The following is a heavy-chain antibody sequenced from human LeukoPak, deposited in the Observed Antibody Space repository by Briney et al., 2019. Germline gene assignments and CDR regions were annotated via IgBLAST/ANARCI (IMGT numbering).Heavy chain of an antibody. CDR3: ARVLWSSGSYFPDY. CDR2: MNPNSGNT. Sequence: ASVKVSCKASGYTFTSYDINWVRQATGQGLEWMGWMNPNSGNTGYAQKVQGRVTITRNTSISTAYMELSSLRPEDTAVYYCARVLWSSGSYFPDYWGQGTLVTVSS. D-gene: IGHD1-26*01. CDR1: GYTFTSYD. J-gene: IGHJ4*02. V-gene: IGHV1-8*03.